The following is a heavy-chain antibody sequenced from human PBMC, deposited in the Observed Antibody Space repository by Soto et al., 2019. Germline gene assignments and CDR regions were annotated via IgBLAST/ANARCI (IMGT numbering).Heavy chain of an antibody. J-gene: IGHJ3*01. CDR3: AKGRAGGTINALDF. Sequence: EVQLVESGGGLEQPGRSLRLSCVASGFTFDDYALDWVRQAPGKGLEWVSGISWNSGSIGYADSVKGRFTISRDNAKNSLYLQMNSLRAEDTALYYCAKGRAGGTINALDFWGQGTMVTVSS. CDR1: GFTFDDYA. D-gene: IGHD6-13*01. CDR2: ISWNSGSI. V-gene: IGHV3-9*01.